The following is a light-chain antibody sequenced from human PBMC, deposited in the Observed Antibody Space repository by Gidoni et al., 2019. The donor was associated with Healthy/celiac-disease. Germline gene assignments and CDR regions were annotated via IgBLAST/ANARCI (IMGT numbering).Light chain of an antibody. CDR3: QQSYSTPRT. Sequence: DNQMTQFPSSLSAAVGDRVTITCRASQSISSYLNWYQQKPGKAPKLLIYAASSLQSGVPSRFSGSGSGTDFTLTISSLQPEDFATYYCQQSYSTPRTFGQGTKVEIK. V-gene: IGKV1-39*01. J-gene: IGKJ1*01. CDR2: AAS. CDR1: QSISSY.